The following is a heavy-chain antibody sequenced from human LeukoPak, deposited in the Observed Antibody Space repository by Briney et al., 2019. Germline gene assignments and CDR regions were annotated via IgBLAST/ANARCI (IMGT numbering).Heavy chain of an antibody. V-gene: IGHV3-53*01. Sequence: GGSLRLSCAASRFSFSSYAMAWVRQGPGKGLACVSVIYSGGSTYYADSVKGRFTISRDSSKNTLYLQMNSLRAEDTAVYYCARGAGTTLSHFDYWGQGTLVSVSS. D-gene: IGHD1-1*01. CDR1: RFSFSSYA. J-gene: IGHJ4*02. CDR2: IYSGGST. CDR3: ARGAGTTLSHFDY.